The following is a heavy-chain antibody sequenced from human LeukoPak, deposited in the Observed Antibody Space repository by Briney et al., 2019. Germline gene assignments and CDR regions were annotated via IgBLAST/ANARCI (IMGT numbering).Heavy chain of an antibody. J-gene: IGHJ4*02. CDR3: AREWQYQFDY. D-gene: IGHD4-11*01. CDR2: IYYSGST. CDR1: GGSISSYY. Sequence: SETLSLTCTVSGGSISSYYWSWIRQPPGKGLEWIGYIYYSGSTNYNPSLKSRVTISVDTSKNQFSLKLSSVTAADTAVYYCAREWQYQFDYWGQGSLVTVSS. V-gene: IGHV4-59*01.